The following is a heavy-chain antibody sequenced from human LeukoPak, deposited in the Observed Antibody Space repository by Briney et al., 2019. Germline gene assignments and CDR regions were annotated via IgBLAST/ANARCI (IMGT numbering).Heavy chain of an antibody. CDR3: ATELVVIKGAFDI. CDR1: GGTFSSYA. Sequence: SVKVSCKASGGTFSSYAISWVRQAPGQGLEWMGRIIPILGIANYAQKFQGRVTITADTSTDTAYMELSSLRSEDTAVYYCATELVVIKGAFDIWGQGTMVTVSS. J-gene: IGHJ3*02. D-gene: IGHD3-22*01. CDR2: IIPILGIA. V-gene: IGHV1-69*04.